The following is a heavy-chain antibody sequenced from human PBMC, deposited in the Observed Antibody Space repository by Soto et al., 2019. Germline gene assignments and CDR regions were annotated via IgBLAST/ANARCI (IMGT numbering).Heavy chain of an antibody. CDR3: ARGYYDFWSGYSLYYYYYYGMDV. CDR2: INPNSGGT. D-gene: IGHD3-3*01. CDR1: GYTFTGYY. J-gene: IGHJ6*02. V-gene: IGHV1-2*04. Sequence: ASVKVSCKASGYTFTGYYMHWVRQAPGQGLEWMGWINPNSGGTNYAQKFQGWVTMTRDTSISTAYMELSRLRSDDTAVYYCARGYYDFWSGYSLYYYYYYGMDVWGQGTTVTVSS.